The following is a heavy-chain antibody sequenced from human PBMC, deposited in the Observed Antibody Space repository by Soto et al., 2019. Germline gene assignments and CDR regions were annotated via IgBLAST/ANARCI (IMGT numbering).Heavy chain of an antibody. CDR3: ARATSPWDPYYYGMDV. J-gene: IGHJ6*02. CDR2: IWYDGSNK. Sequence: GGSLRLSCAASGFTFSSYGMHWVRQAPGKGLEWVAVIWYDGSNKYYADSVKGRFTISRDNSKNTLYLQMNSLRAEDTAVYYCARATSPWDPYYYGMDVWGQGTTVTVYS. CDR1: GFTFSSYG. V-gene: IGHV3-33*01. D-gene: IGHD1-26*01.